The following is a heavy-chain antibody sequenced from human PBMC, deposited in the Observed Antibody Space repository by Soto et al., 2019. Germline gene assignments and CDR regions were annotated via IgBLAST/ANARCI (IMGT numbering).Heavy chain of an antibody. CDR2: IYYSGST. Sequence: SETLSLTCTVSGGSISSYYWSWIRQPPGKGLEWIGYIYYSGSTNYNPSLKSRVTISVDTSKNQFSLKLSSVTAADTAVYYCARDKSGWYDPWGQGTLVTVSS. CDR3: ARDKSGWYDP. J-gene: IGHJ5*02. V-gene: IGHV4-59*01. CDR1: GGSISSYY.